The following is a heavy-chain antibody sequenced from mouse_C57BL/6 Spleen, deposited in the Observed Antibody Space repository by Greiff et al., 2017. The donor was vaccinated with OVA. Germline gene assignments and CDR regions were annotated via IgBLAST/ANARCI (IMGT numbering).Heavy chain of an antibody. V-gene: IGHV5-6*01. D-gene: IGHD2-4*01. CDR1: GFTFSSSG. J-gene: IGHJ3*01. CDR2: ISRGGSYT. CDR3: ARDYDY. Sequence: EVKLMESGGDLVKPGGSLKLSCAASGFTFSSSGMSWVRQTPDKRLEWVATISRGGSYTYYPDSVKGRFTISRDNAKNTLYLQMSSLKSEDTAMYYCARDYDYWGQGTLVTVSA.